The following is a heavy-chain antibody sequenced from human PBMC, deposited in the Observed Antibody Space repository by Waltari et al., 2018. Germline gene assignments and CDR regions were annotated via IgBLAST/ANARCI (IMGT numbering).Heavy chain of an antibody. V-gene: IGHV1-69-2*01. CDR1: GYTFTDYY. CDR3: ATVGYYYDSSGYSPGVYYYGMDV. Sequence: EVQLVQSGAEVKKPGATVKISCKASGYTFTDYYMHWVQQAPGKGLEWMGRVDPEDGETIYAEKFQGRVTITADTSTDTAYMELSSLRSEDTAVYYCATVGYYYDSSGYSPGVYYYGMDVWGQGTTVTVSS. D-gene: IGHD3-22*01. CDR2: VDPEDGET. J-gene: IGHJ6*02.